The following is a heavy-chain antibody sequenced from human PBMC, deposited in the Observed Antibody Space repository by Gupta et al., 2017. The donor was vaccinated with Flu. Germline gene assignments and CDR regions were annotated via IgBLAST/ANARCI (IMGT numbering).Heavy chain of an antibody. J-gene: IGHJ6*02. CDR2: IDPGDSYT. V-gene: IGHV5-10-1*01. CDR3: TRQKARDYYDDSGAYYDAMNV. D-gene: IGHD3-22*01. Sequence: EVQLVQSGAEVKKSGKSLRISCKGSGYIFSNYWINWVRQMPGKGLEWMGRIDPGDSYTEYSPSFQGRVTISADKSISTAYLQWTSLEASDTAIFYCTRQKARDYYDDSGAYYDAMNVWGQGTTVTVSS. CDR1: GYIFSNYW.